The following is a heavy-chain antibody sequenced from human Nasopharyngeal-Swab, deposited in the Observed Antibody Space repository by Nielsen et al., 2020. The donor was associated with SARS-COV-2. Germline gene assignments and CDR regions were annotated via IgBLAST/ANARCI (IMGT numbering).Heavy chain of an antibody. CDR1: GASITTYY. D-gene: IGHD3-9*01. Sequence: SETLSLTCSVSGASITTYYWNWIRQPPGKGLEWIGYIYYGGSTSYNPSLKSRVTISVDTSKNQFSLKLSSVTAADTAVYYCARAFDTGYHTVGYWGQGTLVTVSS. V-gene: IGHV4-59*12. CDR3: ARAFDTGYHTVGY. CDR2: IYYGGST. J-gene: IGHJ4*02.